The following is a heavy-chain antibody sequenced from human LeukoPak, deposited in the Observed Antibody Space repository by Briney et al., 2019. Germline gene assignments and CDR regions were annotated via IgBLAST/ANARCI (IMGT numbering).Heavy chain of an antibody. D-gene: IGHD3-10*01. V-gene: IGHV5-51*01. CDR2: IYPGDSDT. Sequence: GESLKISCKGSGYSFTSYWIGWVRQMPGKGLEWMGIIYPGDSDTRYSPSFQGQVTISADKSISTAYLQWSSLKASDTAMYYCARHFWGGGEPQRGEYYYSMDVWGQGTTVTVSS. J-gene: IGHJ6*02. CDR3: ARHFWGGGEPQRGEYYYSMDV. CDR1: GYSFTSYW.